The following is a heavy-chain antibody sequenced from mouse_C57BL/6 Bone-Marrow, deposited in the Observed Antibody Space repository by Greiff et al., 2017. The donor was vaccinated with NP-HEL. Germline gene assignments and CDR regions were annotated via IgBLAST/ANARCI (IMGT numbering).Heavy chain of an antibody. J-gene: IGHJ3*01. CDR1: GYTFTSYW. V-gene: IGHV1-52*01. CDR3: ARWGVTKGFAY. CDR2: IDPSDSDT. D-gene: IGHD2-2*01. Sequence: QVQLQQPGAELVRPGSSVKLSCKASGYTFTSYWMHWVKQRPIQGLEWIGNIDPSDSDTHYNQKFKDKATLTVDKSSSTAYMQLSSLTSEDSAVYYCARWGVTKGFAYWGQGTLVTVSA.